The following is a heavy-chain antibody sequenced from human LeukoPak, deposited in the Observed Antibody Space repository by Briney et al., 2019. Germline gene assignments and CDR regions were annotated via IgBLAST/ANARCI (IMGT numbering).Heavy chain of an antibody. CDR2: IYASGST. Sequence: SETLSLTCTVSGGSISSYYWSWIRQPAGKGLEWIGRIYASGSTNYNPSLNSRVTISLDTSKNQFSLKLSSVTAADTAVYYCARKGDVWGKGTTVTVSS. CDR1: GGSISSYY. V-gene: IGHV4-4*07. CDR3: ARKGDV. J-gene: IGHJ6*04.